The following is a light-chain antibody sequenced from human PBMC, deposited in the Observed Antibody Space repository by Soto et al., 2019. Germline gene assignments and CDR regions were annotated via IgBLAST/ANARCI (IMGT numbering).Light chain of an antibody. Sequence: EMVMTQSPATLSVSPGERVTLSCSASESVHSNLAWYQQKPGQGPSLLIYYASTRVTGVPDRFSGSGSGTEFTLTISSLQSEYFGVYYCQHYSNWPPTFGPGTKVEIK. CDR3: QHYSNWPPT. J-gene: IGKJ3*01. CDR2: YAS. V-gene: IGKV3-15*01. CDR1: ESVHSN.